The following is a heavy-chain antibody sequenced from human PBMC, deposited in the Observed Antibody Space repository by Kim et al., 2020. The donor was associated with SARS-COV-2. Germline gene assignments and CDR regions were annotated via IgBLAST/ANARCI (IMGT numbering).Heavy chain of an antibody. CDR3: ARDEGLYCSSTSCYRYYGMDV. J-gene: IGHJ6*02. D-gene: IGHD2-2*01. V-gene: IGHV3-33*05. CDR2: ISYDGSNK. Sequence: GGSLRLSCAASGFTFSSYGMHWVRQAPGKGLEWVAVISYDGSNKYYADSVKGRFTISRDNSKNTLYLQMNSLRAEDTAVYYCARDEGLYCSSTSCYRYYGMDVWGQGTTVTVSS. CDR1: GFTFSSYG.